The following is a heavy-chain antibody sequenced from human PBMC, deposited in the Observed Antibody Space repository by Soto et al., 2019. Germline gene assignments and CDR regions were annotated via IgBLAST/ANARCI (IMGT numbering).Heavy chain of an antibody. J-gene: IGHJ5*02. CDR2: ISAYDGKT. D-gene: IGHD3-3*01. CDR1: GYTFNTYG. CDR3: ARDPHEFWTSYWFDP. Sequence: ASVKVSCRTSGYTFNTYGINWVRQAPGQGLELMGWISAYDGKTTYAEKFQGRVTLTTDTSTSTAYMELRSLRSDDTAIYYCARDPHEFWTSYWFDPWGQGTPVTVSS. V-gene: IGHV1-18*01.